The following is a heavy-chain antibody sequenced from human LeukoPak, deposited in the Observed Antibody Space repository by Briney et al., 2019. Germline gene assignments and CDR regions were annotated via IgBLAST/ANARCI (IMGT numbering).Heavy chain of an antibody. V-gene: IGHV3-11*04. CDR1: GFTFTHYY. J-gene: IGHJ4*02. D-gene: IGHD3-10*01. Sequence: GGSLRLPCAASGFTFTHYYMSWVRQAPGKGLEWVSYISGGSDIIYYADSVKGRFTVSRDNAKNSLFLQMNSLRAEDTAVYYCTREDSYYASGHWAQGTLVTVSS. CDR2: ISGGSDII. CDR3: TREDSYYASGH.